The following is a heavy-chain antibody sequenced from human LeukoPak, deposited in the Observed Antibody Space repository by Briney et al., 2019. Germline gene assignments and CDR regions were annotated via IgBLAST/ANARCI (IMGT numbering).Heavy chain of an antibody. V-gene: IGHV4-4*07. CDR2: IYTSGST. CDR3: ARDRCSSRYYYYYYYMDV. D-gene: IGHD2-15*01. CDR1: GGSISSYY. Sequence: SETLSLTCTVSGGSISSYYWSWIRQPAGKGLEWIGRIYTSGSTNYNPSLKSRVTMSVDTSKNQFSLKLSSVTAADTAVYYCARDRCSSRYYYYYYYMDVWGKGTTVTVSS. J-gene: IGHJ6*03.